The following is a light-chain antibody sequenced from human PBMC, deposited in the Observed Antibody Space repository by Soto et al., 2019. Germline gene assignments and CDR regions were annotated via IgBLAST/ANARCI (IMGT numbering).Light chain of an antibody. CDR3: QQYNSYSPT. CDR1: QSISVW. V-gene: IGKV1-5*03. Sequence: DIQMTQSPSTLSASVGDIVSITGRASQSISVWLAWYQQKAGKAPNLLIYKASRLESGVPSRFSGSGSETEFTLTISGLQPGDSATYYCQQYNSYSPTFGQGPRWIS. J-gene: IGKJ1*01. CDR2: KAS.